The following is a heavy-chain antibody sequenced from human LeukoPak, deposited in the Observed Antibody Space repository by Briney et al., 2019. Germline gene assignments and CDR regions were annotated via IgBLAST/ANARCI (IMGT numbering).Heavy chain of an antibody. J-gene: IGHJ4*02. D-gene: IGHD3-22*01. V-gene: IGHV7-4-1*02. CDR3: ASSYYYDSSGLYWVY. CDR1: GYTFNTYG. CDR2: INTNTGNP. Sequence: ASVKVSCKAPGYTFNTYGMNWVRQAPGQGLEWMGWINTNTGNPTYAQGFTGRFVFSLDTSVSTAYLQISSLKAEDTAVYYCASSYYYDSSGLYWVYWGQGTLVTVSS.